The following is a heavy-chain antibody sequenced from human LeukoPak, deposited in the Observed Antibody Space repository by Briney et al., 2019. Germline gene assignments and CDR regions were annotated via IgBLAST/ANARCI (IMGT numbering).Heavy chain of an antibody. CDR2: IYSGGDT. V-gene: IGHV3-53*01. CDR1: GFTFSSYS. D-gene: IGHD2-2*01. CDR3: ARGSCSNIRCHDAFDI. Sequence: PGGSLRLSCAASGFTFSSYSMNWVRQAPGKGLECVSIIYSGGDTYYTDSVKGRFSVSRDNSKNTLYLQMNSLRVDDTAVYYCARGSCSNIRCHDAFDIWGQGTMVTVSS. J-gene: IGHJ3*02.